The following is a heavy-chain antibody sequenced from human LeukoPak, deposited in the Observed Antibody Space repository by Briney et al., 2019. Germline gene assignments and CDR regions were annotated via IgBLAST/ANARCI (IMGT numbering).Heavy chain of an antibody. V-gene: IGHV4-39*01. CDR1: GGSISSSSYY. Sequence: SETLSLTCTVSGGSISSSSYYWGWIRQPPGKGPEWIGSIYYSGSTYYNPSLKSRVTISVDTSKNQFSLKLSSVTAADTAVYYCARRADFWSGPTPHFDYWGQGTLVTVSS. CDR3: ARRADFWSGPTPHFDY. J-gene: IGHJ4*02. D-gene: IGHD3-3*01. CDR2: IYYSGST.